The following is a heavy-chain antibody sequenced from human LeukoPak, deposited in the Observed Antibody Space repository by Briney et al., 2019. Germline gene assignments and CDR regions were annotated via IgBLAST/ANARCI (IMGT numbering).Heavy chain of an antibody. J-gene: IGHJ4*02. CDR3: ARVPLYGQVPFDF. Sequence: PSGTLSLTCGVSGGSFSGYNWSWVRQPPGKGLEWIGEVRQTGGGKTNYNPSRKGRVTISADTSKNQFALELTSVTAADTAMYYCARVPLYGQVPFDFWGQGTLVTVSS. CDR2: VRQTGGGKT. V-gene: IGHV4-34*01. D-gene: IGHD3-10*01. CDR1: GGSFSGYN.